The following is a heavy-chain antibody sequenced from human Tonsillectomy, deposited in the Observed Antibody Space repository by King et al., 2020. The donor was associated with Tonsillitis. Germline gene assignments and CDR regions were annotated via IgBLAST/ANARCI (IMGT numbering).Heavy chain of an antibody. Sequence: VQLVESGGGLVQPGGSLRLSCAASGFTFSTYWMSWVRQAPGKGLEWVANIKRDGSEKYYVDSVKGRFTISRDNAKNSLYLQMNSLRADDTAVYYCARKPAGEAYCGAFCYSPDYFYYWGQGTLVTVSS. CDR1: GFTFSTYW. V-gene: IGHV3-7*03. CDR2: IKRDGSEK. D-gene: IGHD2-21*02. J-gene: IGHJ4*02. CDR3: ARKPAGEAYCGAFCYSPDYFYY.